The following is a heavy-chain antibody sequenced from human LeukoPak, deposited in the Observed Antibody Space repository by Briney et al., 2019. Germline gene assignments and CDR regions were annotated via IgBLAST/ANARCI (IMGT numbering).Heavy chain of an antibody. CDR3: APRGGLPLDY. D-gene: IGHD1-26*01. J-gene: IGHJ4*02. CDR2: ISGSGGST. V-gene: IGHV3-23*01. CDR1: GFTFSSYA. Sequence: GGSLRLSCAASGFTFSSYAMSWVRQAPGKGLGWVSAISGSGGSTYYADSVKGRFTISRDNSKNTLYLQMNSLRAEDTAVYYCAPRGGLPLDYWGQGTLVTVSS.